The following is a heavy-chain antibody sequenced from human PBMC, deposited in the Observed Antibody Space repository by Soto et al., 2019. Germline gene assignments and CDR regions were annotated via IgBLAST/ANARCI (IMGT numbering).Heavy chain of an antibody. J-gene: IGHJ4*02. CDR2: IYYTGST. CDR3: ARIEMASIK. Sequence: SETLSLTCSVSGASIGSGGYYWSWLRQSPGKGLEWIGHIYYTGSTFYSPSLKSRLTISLDTSKNQFSLDLRSVTAADAAMYYCARIEMASIKWGRGTLVTVYS. V-gene: IGHV4-31*03. CDR1: GASIGSGGYY.